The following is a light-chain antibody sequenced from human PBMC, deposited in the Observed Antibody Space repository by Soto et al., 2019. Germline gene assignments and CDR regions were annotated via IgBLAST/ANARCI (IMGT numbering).Light chain of an antibody. J-gene: IGKJ5*01. Sequence: VMTQSPATLSVSPGETVNLHGRASQSVTSNLARYQHKPGQSTRLIIYRASARANGVPARFSGSGSGTEFILTVSSLQSEDFAAYYCQQYNNWPPITFGQGTRLEIK. CDR2: RAS. CDR1: QSVTSN. V-gene: IGKV3-15*01. CDR3: QQYNNWPPIT.